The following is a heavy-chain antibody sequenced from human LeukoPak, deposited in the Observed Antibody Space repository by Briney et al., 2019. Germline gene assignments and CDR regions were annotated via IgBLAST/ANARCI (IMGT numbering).Heavy chain of an antibody. CDR2: IIPIFGTA. D-gene: IGHD6-19*01. Sequence: GASVKVSCKASGGTFSSYAISWVRQAPGQGLEWMGGIIPIFGTANYAQKFQGRVTITADESTSTAYMELSSLRSGDTAVYYCARGMEYEQWLFPRLDYWGQGTLVTVSS. CDR3: ARGMEYEQWLFPRLDY. J-gene: IGHJ4*02. V-gene: IGHV1-69*13. CDR1: GGTFSSYA.